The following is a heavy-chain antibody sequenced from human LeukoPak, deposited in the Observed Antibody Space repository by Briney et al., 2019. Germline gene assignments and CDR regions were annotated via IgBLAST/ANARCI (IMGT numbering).Heavy chain of an antibody. V-gene: IGHV3-74*01. J-gene: IGHJ4*02. CDR1: GFTYGNYL. CDR3: AKKGATTGDFDY. Sequence: GGSLRLSCAASGFTYGNYLMHWVRQAPGKGLVWVSRISPDGRSTNYADFVKGRFTISRDNSKNTLYLQMNSLRAEDTAVYYCAKKGATTGDFDYWGQGTLVTVSS. D-gene: IGHD1-26*01. CDR2: ISPDGRST.